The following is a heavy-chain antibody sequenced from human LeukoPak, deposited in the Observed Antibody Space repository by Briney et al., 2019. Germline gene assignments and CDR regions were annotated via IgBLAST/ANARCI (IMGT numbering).Heavy chain of an antibody. CDR3: ARIEGDAFDI. CDR1: GGSISSGGYY. Sequence: SETLSLTCTVSGGSISSGGYYWSWIRQHPGKGLEWIGYIYYSGSTYYNPSLKSRVTISVDTSKNQFSLKLSSVTAADTAVNYCARIEGDAFDIWGQGTMVTVAS. J-gene: IGHJ3*02. V-gene: IGHV4-31*03. CDR2: IYYSGST.